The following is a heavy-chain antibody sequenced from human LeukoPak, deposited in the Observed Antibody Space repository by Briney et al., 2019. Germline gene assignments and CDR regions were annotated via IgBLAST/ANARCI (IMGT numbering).Heavy chain of an antibody. CDR3: AKNNDYPYYFDY. CDR1: GFTFSSYA. CDR2: ISGSGGSS. J-gene: IGHJ4*02. Sequence: GGSLRLSCAASGFTFSSYAMSWVRQAPGKGLEWVSAISGSGGSSYYADSVKDRFTISRDNSKNTLFLQMNSLRAEDTAVYYCAKNNDYPYYFDYWGQGTLVTVSS. D-gene: IGHD5-12*01. V-gene: IGHV3-23*01.